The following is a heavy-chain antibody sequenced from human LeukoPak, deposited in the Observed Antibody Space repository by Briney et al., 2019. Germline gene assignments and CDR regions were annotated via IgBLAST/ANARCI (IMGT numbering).Heavy chain of an antibody. CDR3: ARVGSSSRPFDY. J-gene: IGHJ4*02. V-gene: IGHV3-74*01. D-gene: IGHD6-13*01. CDR1: RFMFSNYW. CDR2: INGDATST. Sequence: GGSLRLSCAASRFMFSNYWMHWVRQAPGKGLVWVSRINGDATSTSYVDSVKGRFTIPRDHAKNTLYLQMNSLRAEDTAVYYCARVGSSSRPFDYWGQGTLVTVSS.